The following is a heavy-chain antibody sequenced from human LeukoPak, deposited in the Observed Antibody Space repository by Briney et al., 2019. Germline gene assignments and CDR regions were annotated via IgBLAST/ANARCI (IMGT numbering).Heavy chain of an antibody. CDR1: GFTVSSSNY. Sequence: GGSLRLSCAASGFTVSSSNYMNWVRQAPGKGLEWVSGIYTGGTTYYTDSVKGRFTISRDNPNNTLYLQMHSLRAEDTAVYYCARGRNYYDSGGYYYPFDYWGQGTLVTVSS. V-gene: IGHV3-66*01. CDR2: IYTGGTT. CDR3: ARGRNYYDSGGYYYPFDY. D-gene: IGHD3-22*01. J-gene: IGHJ4*02.